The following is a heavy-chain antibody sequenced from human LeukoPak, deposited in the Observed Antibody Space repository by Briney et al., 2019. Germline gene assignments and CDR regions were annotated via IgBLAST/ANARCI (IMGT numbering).Heavy chain of an antibody. D-gene: IGHD3-10*01. V-gene: IGHV3-23*01. Sequence: GGSLRLSCAASGFTFSSYAMSWVRQAPGKGLEWVSAISGSGGSTYYADSVKGRFTISRDNSKNTLYLQMNRLRAEDTAVYDCAKDKHYYGSGSYYTYWGQGTLVTVSS. CDR3: AKDKHYYGSGSYYTY. CDR1: GFTFSSYA. J-gene: IGHJ4*02. CDR2: ISGSGGST.